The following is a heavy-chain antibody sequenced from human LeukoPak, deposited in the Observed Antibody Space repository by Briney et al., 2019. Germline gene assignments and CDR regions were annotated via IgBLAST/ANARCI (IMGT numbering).Heavy chain of an antibody. J-gene: IGHJ4*02. Sequence: SGPALVKPTQTLTLTCTFSGFSLSTSGMCVGWIRQPPGKALEWLARIDWDDDKYYSTSLKTRLTISKDTSKNQVVLTMTNMDPVDTATYYCARTPPGYSGYDYREYYFDYWGQGTLVTVSS. V-gene: IGHV2-70*11. D-gene: IGHD5-12*01. CDR2: IDWDDDK. CDR3: ARTPPGYSGYDYREYYFDY. CDR1: GFSLSTSGMC.